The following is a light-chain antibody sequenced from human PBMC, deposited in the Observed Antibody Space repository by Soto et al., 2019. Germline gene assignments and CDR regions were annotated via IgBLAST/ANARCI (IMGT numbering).Light chain of an antibody. CDR3: QQYGSSGT. Sequence: VMTQSPAIQCVSPVERATLSCRASQSVSSNLAWYQQEPGQAPRLLSYGASSRATGIPDRFSGSGSGTDFTLTISRLEPEDFAVYYCQQYGSSGTFGQGTKVDIK. J-gene: IGKJ1*01. CDR2: GAS. CDR1: QSVSSN. V-gene: IGKV3-20*01.